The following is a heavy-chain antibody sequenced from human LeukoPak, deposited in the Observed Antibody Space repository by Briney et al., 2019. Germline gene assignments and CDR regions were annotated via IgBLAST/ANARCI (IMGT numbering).Heavy chain of an antibody. J-gene: IGHJ4*02. CDR1: GGSISSGYY. V-gene: IGHV4-38-2*02. CDR2: IYHSGST. D-gene: IGHD3-10*01. CDR3: ASMDGSGSYYKHFDY. Sequence: SETLSLTCTVSGGSISSGYYWGWIRQPPGKGLEWIGSIYHSGSTYYNPSLKSRVTISVDTSKNQFSLKLSSVTAADTAVYYCASMDGSGSYYKHFDYWGQGTLVTVSS.